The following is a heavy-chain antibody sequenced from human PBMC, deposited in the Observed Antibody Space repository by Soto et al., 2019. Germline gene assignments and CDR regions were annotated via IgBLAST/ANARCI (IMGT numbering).Heavy chain of an antibody. CDR2: INHSGST. V-gene: IGHV4-34*01. Sequence: PSDTLSLTCAAYGGSFSGYYWTWIRQPPGKGLEWIGEINHSGSTNYNPSLKSRVTISVDTSKNQFSLKLSSVTAADTAVYYCARGERIVGATYGAWFDPWGQGTLVTVSS. CDR3: ARGERIVGATYGAWFDP. J-gene: IGHJ5*02. D-gene: IGHD1-26*01. CDR1: GGSFSGYY.